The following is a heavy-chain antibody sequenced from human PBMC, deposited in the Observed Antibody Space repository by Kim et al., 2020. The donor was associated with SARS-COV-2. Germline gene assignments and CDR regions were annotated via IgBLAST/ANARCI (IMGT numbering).Heavy chain of an antibody. CDR2: IYYSGST. CDR1: GGSISSSSYY. Sequence: SETLSLTCTVSGGSISSSSYYWGWIRQPPGKGLEWIGSIYYSGSTYYNPSLKSRVTISVDTSKNQFSLKLSPVTAADTAVYYCARHSTPYLTMSYWFHP. CDR3: ARHSTPYLTMSYWFHP. D-gene: IGHD3-10*02. V-gene: IGHV4-39*01. J-gene: IGHJ5*02.